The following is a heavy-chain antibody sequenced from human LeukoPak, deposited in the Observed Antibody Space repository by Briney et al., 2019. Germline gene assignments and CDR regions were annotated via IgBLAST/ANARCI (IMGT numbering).Heavy chain of an antibody. CDR1: GFTFDDYT. CDR2: ISWDGGST. J-gene: IGHJ6*03. CDR3: ARIGGGYYYYYMDV. Sequence: QTGGSLRLSCAASGFTFDDYTMHWVRQAPGKGLEWVSLISWDGGSTYYADSVKGRFTISRDNSKNTLYLQMGSLRAEDMAVYYCARIGGGYYYYYMDVWGKGTTVTVSS. V-gene: IGHV3-43*01. D-gene: IGHD2/OR15-2a*01.